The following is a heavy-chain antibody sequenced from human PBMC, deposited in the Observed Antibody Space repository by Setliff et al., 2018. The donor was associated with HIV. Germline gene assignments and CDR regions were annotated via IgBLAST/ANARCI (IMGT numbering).Heavy chain of an antibody. D-gene: IGHD6-13*01. V-gene: IGHV1-3*04. CDR3: ARPDSRWYARGRDPLYGMDV. Sequence: ASVKVSCKASGYIFTNYAMQWVRQAPGQGLEWMGWINTGNGSTKYSQKFQGRVTISRDTFASTAYMYLSSLRSEDTAVNYCARPDSRWYARGRDPLYGMDVWGQGTTVTVSS. J-gene: IGHJ6*02. CDR1: GYIFTNYA. CDR2: INTGNGST.